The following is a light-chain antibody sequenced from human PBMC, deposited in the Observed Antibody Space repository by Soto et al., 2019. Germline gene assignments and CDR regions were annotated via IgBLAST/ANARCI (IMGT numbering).Light chain of an antibody. CDR1: RGIGNA. CDR3: QKYDSAPT. CDR2: SAS. J-gene: IGKJ1*01. Sequence: DIQMTQSPSSLSASLGDRVTITCRPSRGIGNALAWYQQKPGTVPKLLIHSASTLQSGVPSRFSGIASGTDFTLTISSPQPEDVASYYCQKYDSAPTFGPGTKVDI. V-gene: IGKV1-27*01.